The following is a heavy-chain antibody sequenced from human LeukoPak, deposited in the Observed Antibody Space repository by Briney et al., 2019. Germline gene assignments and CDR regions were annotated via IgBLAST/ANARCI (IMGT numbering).Heavy chain of an antibody. J-gene: IGHJ4*02. D-gene: IGHD6-13*01. Sequence: GGSLRLSCAASGFTFSDYYMSWIRQAPGKGLEWVSYISGSGSTIYYADSVKGRFTISRDNAKNSLHLQMNSLRAEDTAVYYCGKNLIAAAGTPDYWGQATVVTVSS. CDR1: GFTFSDYY. CDR2: ISGSGSTI. CDR3: GKNLIAAAGTPDY. V-gene: IGHV3-11*01.